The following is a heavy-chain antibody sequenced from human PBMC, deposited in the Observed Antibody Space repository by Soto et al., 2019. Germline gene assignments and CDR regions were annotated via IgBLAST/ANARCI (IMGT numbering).Heavy chain of an antibody. J-gene: IGHJ4*02. Sequence: GGSLRLSCAASGFTFSSYWMHWVRQAPGKGLVWVSRINSDGSSTSYADSVKGRFTISRDNAKNTLYLQMNSLRAEDTAVYYCARPRTPLYSSGWYEAVDYWGQGTLVTVSS. CDR2: INSDGSST. D-gene: IGHD6-19*01. CDR1: GFTFSSYW. CDR3: ARPRTPLYSSGWYEAVDY. V-gene: IGHV3-74*01.